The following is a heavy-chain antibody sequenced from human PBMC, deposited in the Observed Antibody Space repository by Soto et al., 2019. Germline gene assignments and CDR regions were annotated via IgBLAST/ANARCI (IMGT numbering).Heavy chain of an antibody. V-gene: IGHV1-69*12. CDR2: IIPIFGTA. D-gene: IGHD6-19*01. CDR1: GGTFSSYA. Sequence: QVQLVQSGAEVKKPGSSVKVSCKASGGTFSSYAISWVRQAPGQGLEWMGGIIPIFGTANYAQKFQGRVMITADESTSTAYMELSSLRSEDTAVYYCARNLIAVAGTGVDPWGQGTLVTVSS. CDR3: ARNLIAVAGTGVDP. J-gene: IGHJ5*02.